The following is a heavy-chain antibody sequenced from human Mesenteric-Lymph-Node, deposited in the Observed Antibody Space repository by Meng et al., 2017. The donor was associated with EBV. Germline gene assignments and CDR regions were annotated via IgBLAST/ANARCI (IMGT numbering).Heavy chain of an antibody. Sequence: QLQLQGSGPGLVKPSETLSLTCTVSGGSISSSSYYWGWIRQPPGKGLEWIGSIYYNGDTNYNPSLKSRVLISVDKSKNQFSLRLNSVTAADTAVYYCARDVQMATIWGQGTLVTASS. CDR1: GGSISSSSYY. V-gene: IGHV4-39*07. CDR3: ARDVQMATI. J-gene: IGHJ4*02. D-gene: IGHD5-24*01. CDR2: IYYNGDT.